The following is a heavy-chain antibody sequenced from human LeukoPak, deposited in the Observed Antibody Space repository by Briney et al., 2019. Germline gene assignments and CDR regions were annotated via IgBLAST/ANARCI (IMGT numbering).Heavy chain of an antibody. D-gene: IGHD1-26*01. V-gene: IGHV1-69*02. J-gene: IGHJ3*02. CDR1: GGTFSSYS. Sequence: GASVKVSCKASGGTFSSYSISWVRQAPGQRAEGVGRIIPILGIANYAQKFQGRVTITADKSTSTAYMELSSLRSEDTAVYYCARSKDGGSYYGADAFDIWGQGTMVTVSS. CDR2: IIPILGIA. CDR3: ARSKDGGSYYGADAFDI.